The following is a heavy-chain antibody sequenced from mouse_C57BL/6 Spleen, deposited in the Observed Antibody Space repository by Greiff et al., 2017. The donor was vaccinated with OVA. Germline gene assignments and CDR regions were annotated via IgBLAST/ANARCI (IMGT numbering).Heavy chain of an antibody. Sequence: QVQLQQPGAELVKPGASVKLSCKASGYTFTRYWMHWVKQRPGRGLEWIGRIDPNTGGTTYNEKFKSKATLTVDKPSSTAYMQLSSLTSEDSAVDYGARTIYDYDRPWFAYWGQGTLVTVSA. CDR3: ARTIYDYDRPWFAY. J-gene: IGHJ3*01. CDR1: GYTFTRYW. CDR2: IDPNTGGT. V-gene: IGHV1-72*01. D-gene: IGHD2-4*01.